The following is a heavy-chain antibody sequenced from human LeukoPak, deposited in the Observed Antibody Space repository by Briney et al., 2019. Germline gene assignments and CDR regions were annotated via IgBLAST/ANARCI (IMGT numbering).Heavy chain of an antibody. D-gene: IGHD1-14*01. CDR3: ARVAGSRAFDI. Sequence: SQTLSLTCAVSGGSISSGGYSWSWIRQPPGKGLEWIGYIYHSGSTYYSPSLKSRVTISVDRSKNQFSLKLSSVTAADTAVYYCARVAGSRAFDIWGQGTMVTVSS. CDR2: IYHSGST. J-gene: IGHJ3*02. CDR1: GGSISSGGYS. V-gene: IGHV4-30-2*01.